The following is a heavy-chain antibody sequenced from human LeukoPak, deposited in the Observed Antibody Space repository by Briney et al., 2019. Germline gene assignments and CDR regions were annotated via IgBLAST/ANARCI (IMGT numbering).Heavy chain of an antibody. CDR1: GGSFSGYY. J-gene: IGHJ4*02. D-gene: IGHD5-12*01. CDR2: INHSGST. Sequence: SETLSLTCAVYGGSFSGYYWSWIRQPPGKGLEWIGEINHSGSTNYNPSLKSRVTISVDTSKNQFSLKLSSVTAADTAVYYCARVSFRGYSGYDPSYYFDYWGQGTLVTVSS. V-gene: IGHV4-34*01. CDR3: ARVSFRGYSGYDPSYYFDY.